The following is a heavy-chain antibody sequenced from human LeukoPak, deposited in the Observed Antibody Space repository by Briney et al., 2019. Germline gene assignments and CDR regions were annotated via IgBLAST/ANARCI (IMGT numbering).Heavy chain of an antibody. CDR2: ISAYNGNT. D-gene: IGHD6-19*01. CDR3: ARSARNRKQWLDEYYFDY. CDR1: GYTFTSYG. Sequence: ASVKVSCKASGYTFTSYGISWVRQAPGQGLEWMGWISAYNGNTNYAQKFQGRVTITTDESTSTAYMELSSLRSEDTAVYYCARSARNRKQWLDEYYFDYWGQGTLVTVSS. V-gene: IGHV1-18*01. J-gene: IGHJ4*02.